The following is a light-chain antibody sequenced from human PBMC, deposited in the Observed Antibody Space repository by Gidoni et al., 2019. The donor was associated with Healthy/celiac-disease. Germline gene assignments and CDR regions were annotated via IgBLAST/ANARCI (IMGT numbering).Light chain of an antibody. J-gene: IGKJ1*01. Sequence: EIVMTQSPATLSVSPGERATLSCRASQSVSSNLAWYQQKPGQAPRLLVYGASTRATGIPASCSCRRSVTVFTRTISRLQSEDYAGYYRQHYNNWWTFGQGTKVEIK. V-gene: IGKV3-15*01. CDR3: QHYNNWWT. CDR2: GAS. CDR1: QSVSSN.